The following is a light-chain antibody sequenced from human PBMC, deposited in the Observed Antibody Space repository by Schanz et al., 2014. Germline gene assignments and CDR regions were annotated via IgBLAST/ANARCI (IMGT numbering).Light chain of an antibody. V-gene: IGLV2-23*02. J-gene: IGLJ3*02. Sequence: QSALTQPASVSGSPGQSITISCTGTSSDVGGHNYVSWYQQHPGKAPKLIIYDVSVRPSGVPDRFSGSKSANTASLTISGLQAEDEATYYCCSYAGSRTFVLFGGGTKLTVL. CDR3: CSYAGSRTFVL. CDR1: SSDVGGHNY. CDR2: DVS.